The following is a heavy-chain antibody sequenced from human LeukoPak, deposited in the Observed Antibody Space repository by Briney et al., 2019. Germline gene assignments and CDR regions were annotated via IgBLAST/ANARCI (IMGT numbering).Heavy chain of an antibody. CDR3: VRHGGSGNYYYFDY. J-gene: IGHJ4*02. D-gene: IGHD3-10*01. V-gene: IGHV5-51*01. CDR2: IYPGDSDT. Sequence: RGESLKISCKGSGYIFSSSWSGWVRPMPGKGLGWGGIIYPGDSDTRYSPSFQGQVTISADKSTSTAYLQWSSLKASDTAMYYCVRHGGSGNYYYFDYWGQGTLVTVSS. CDR1: GYIFSSSW.